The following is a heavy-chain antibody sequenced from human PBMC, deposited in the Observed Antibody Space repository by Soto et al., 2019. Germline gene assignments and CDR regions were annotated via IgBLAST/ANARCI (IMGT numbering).Heavy chain of an antibody. D-gene: IGHD2-2*02. Sequence: SETLSLTCTVSGGSISSYYWSWIRQPPGKGLEWIGYIYYSGSTNYNPSLKSRVIISVDTSKNQFSLKLSSVTAADTAVYYCARVPFYMDGFRNYYYYGMDVWGQGTTVTVSS. CDR2: IYYSGST. V-gene: IGHV4-59*01. J-gene: IGHJ6*02. CDR3: ARVPFYMDGFRNYYYYGMDV. CDR1: GGSISSYY.